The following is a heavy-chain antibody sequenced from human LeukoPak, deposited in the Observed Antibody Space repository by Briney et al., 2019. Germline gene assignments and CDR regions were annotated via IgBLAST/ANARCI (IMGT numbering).Heavy chain of an antibody. CDR2: IKQDGSEK. Sequence: GGSLRLSCAASGFTFSSYAMSWVRQAPGKGLEWVANIKQDGSEKYYVDSVKGRFTISRDNAKNSLYLQMNSLRAEDTAVYYCVRPGGGGSYGWFDPWGQGTLVTVSS. J-gene: IGHJ5*02. V-gene: IGHV3-7*01. CDR1: GFTFSSYA. CDR3: VRPGGGGSYGWFDP. D-gene: IGHD1-26*01.